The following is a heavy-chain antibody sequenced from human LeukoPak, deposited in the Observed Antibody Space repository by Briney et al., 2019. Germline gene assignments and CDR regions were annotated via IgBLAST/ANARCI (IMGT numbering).Heavy chain of an antibody. CDR1: GYTFTSYG. CDR2: ISAYNGNT. Sequence: ASVKVSCKASGYTFTSYGISWVRQAPGQGLEWIGSISAYNGNTNYAQKLQGRVTMTTDTSTSTAYMELRSLRSDDTAVYYCARGGAIFGVVNDAFDIWGQGTMVTVSS. CDR3: ARGGAIFGVVNDAFDI. V-gene: IGHV1-18*01. J-gene: IGHJ3*02. D-gene: IGHD3-3*01.